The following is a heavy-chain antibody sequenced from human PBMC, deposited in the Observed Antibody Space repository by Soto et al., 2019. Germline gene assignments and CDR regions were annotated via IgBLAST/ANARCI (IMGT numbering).Heavy chain of an antibody. CDR2: IIPIFGTA. V-gene: IGHV1-69*13. CDR3: ARDRIAAETQYYWYFDL. Sequence: QVQLVQSGAEVKKPGASVKVSCKASGYTFSSYAISWVRQAPGQGLEWMGGIIPIFGTANYAQKFQGRVTITADESTSTAYMELSSLRSEDTAVYYCARDRIAAETQYYWYFDLWGRGTLVTVSS. J-gene: IGHJ2*01. D-gene: IGHD6-25*01. CDR1: GYTFSSYA.